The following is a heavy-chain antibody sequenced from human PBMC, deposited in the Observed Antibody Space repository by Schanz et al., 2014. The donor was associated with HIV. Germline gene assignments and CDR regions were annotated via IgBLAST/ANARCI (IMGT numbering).Heavy chain of an antibody. V-gene: IGHV3-23*04. CDR1: GFTFSNFA. CDR2: ISGSGLST. Sequence: VQLVGSGGGSVQPGGSLRLSCAASGFTFSNFAMSWVRQAPGKGLGWVSRISGSGLSTFYAGSVKGWFAISRDKSKNTLYLQMNSLRVEDTAVYYCAKMARSVAANTNFDYWGQGTLVTVSS. D-gene: IGHD6-19*01. CDR3: AKMARSVAANTNFDY. J-gene: IGHJ4*02.